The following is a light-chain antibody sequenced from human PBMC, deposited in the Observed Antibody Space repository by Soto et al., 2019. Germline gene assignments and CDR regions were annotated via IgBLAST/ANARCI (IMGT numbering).Light chain of an antibody. V-gene: IGKV3-20*01. CDR1: QSVSSSY. CDR2: GAS. CDR3: QQEGSSLIT. J-gene: IGKJ4*01. Sequence: SCRASQSVSSSYLAWYQQKPGQAPRLLIYGASSRATGIPDRFSGSGSGTDFTLTISRLEPEHFAVYYGQQEGSSLITFGGGTKVDIK.